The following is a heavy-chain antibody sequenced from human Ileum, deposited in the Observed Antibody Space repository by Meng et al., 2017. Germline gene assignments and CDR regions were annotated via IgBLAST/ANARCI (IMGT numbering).Heavy chain of an antibody. CDR2: IYPGDSDT. V-gene: IGHV5-51*01. CDR1: GYSFTSYW. CDR3: ARQSVTMVRGVKVYYFDY. J-gene: IGHJ4*02. Sequence: KVSCKGSGYSFTSYWIGWVRQMPGKGLEWMGIIYPGDSDTRYSPSFQGQVTISADKSISTAYLQWSSLKASDTAMYYCARQSVTMVRGVKVYYFDYWGQGTLVT. D-gene: IGHD3-10*01.